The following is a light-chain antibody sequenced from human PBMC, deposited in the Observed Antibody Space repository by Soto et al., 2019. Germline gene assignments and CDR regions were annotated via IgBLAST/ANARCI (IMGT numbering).Light chain of an antibody. Sequence: EIVLTQSPGTLSFSPGERATLSCRSSQTISSDYLAWFQQKPGQAPRLLVYGASIRATGIPDRFSGSGSGTDFTLTISRLEPEDFAVYYCQQYSSSPQTFGQGSKVEIK. J-gene: IGKJ1*01. V-gene: IGKV3-20*01. CDR1: QTISSDY. CDR2: GAS. CDR3: QQYSSSPQT.